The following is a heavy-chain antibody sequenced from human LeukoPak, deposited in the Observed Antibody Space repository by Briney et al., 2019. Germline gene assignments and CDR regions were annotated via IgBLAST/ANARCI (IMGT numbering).Heavy chain of an antibody. J-gene: IGHJ4*02. D-gene: IGHD1-1*01. V-gene: IGHV3-48*03. CDR3: ARERQLERLAFGKEGSAFDY. CDR2: ISSSGSTI. CDR1: GFTFSSYE. Sequence: GGSLRLSCAASGFTFSSYEMNWVRQAPGKVLEWVSYISSSGSTIYYAASVKGRFTISRDNAKNSLYLQMNRLRAEDTAVYYCARERQLERLAFGKEGSAFDYWGQGTLVTVSS.